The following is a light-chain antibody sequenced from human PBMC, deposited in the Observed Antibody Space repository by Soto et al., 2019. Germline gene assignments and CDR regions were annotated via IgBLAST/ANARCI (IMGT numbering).Light chain of an antibody. CDR3: QQYGRSPLHP. CDR1: QPVVTNS. CDR2: SAS. V-gene: IGKV3-20*01. Sequence: EVVLTQSPGTLSLSAGEKVTLSCRASQPVVTNSVAWYQQKPGQAPRLLFYSASNRATGVPESFSGSGSETDFTLTISILEPEDFDVYYCQQYGRSPLHPFPQKTKLDLK. J-gene: IGKJ2*01.